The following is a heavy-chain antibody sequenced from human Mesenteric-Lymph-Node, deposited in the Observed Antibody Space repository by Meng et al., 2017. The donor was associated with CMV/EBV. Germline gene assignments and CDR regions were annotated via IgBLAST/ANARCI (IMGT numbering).Heavy chain of an antibody. V-gene: IGHV3-7*01. D-gene: IGHD3-16*01. J-gene: IGHJ4*02. CDR3: ARDWGIGGLPIDY. CDR1: GFTFDTSW. CDR2: IQENGNEK. Sequence: GGSLRLSCAASGFTFDTSWMTWVRQAPGKGLEWVANIQENGNEKNSPDSVKGRFTISRDNAKNTLYLQMNSLRVEDTAVHYCARDWGIGGLPIDYWGQGTRVTVSS.